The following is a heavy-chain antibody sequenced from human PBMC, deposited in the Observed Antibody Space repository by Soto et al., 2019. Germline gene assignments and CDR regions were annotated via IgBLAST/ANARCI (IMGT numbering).Heavy chain of an antibody. D-gene: IGHD3-22*01. CDR3: ALPGDSSGHDAFDI. CDR2: ISSSSSYT. CDR1: GFTFSDYY. V-gene: IGHV3-11*03. J-gene: IGHJ3*02. Sequence: PGGSLRLSCAASGFTFSDYYMSWIRQAPGKGLEWVSYISSSSSYTNYADSVKGRFTISRDNAKNSLYLQMNSLRAEDTAVYYCALPGDSSGHDAFDIWGQGTMVTVSS.